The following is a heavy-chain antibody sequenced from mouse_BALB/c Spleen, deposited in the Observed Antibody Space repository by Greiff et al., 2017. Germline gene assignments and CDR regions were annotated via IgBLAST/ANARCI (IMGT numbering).Heavy chain of an antibody. Sequence: EVQLQQSGAELVMPGASVKMSCKASGYTFTDYYMHWVKQRPEQGLEWIGWIDPENGNTIYDPKFQGKANITADTSSNTAYLQLSSLTSEDTAVYYCARGLEAMDYWGQGTSVTVSS. CDR3: ARGLEAMDY. CDR1: GYTFTDYY. V-gene: IGHV14-1*02. D-gene: IGHD2-2*01. CDR2: IDPENGNT. J-gene: IGHJ4*01.